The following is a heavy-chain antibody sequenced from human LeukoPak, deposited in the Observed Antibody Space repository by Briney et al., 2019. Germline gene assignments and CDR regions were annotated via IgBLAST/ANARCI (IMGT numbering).Heavy chain of an antibody. CDR2: IYYSGST. CDR1: GGSISSYY. V-gene: IGHV4-59*01. CDR3: ARDRAVAGHFDY. D-gene: IGHD6-19*01. J-gene: IGHJ4*02. Sequence: SETLSLTCTVSGGSISSYYWSWIRQPPGKGLEWIGYIYYSGSTNCNPSLKSRVTISVDTSKNQFSLKLSSVTAADTAVYYCARDRAVAGHFDYWGQGTLVTVSS.